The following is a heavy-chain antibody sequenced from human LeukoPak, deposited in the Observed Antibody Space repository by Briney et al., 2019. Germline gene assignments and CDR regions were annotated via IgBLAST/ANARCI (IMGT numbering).Heavy chain of an antibody. CDR3: ARDFYDGFALDY. D-gene: IGHD2/OR15-2a*01. J-gene: IGHJ4*02. V-gene: IGHV3-23*01. Sequence: GGSLRLSCAASGFTFRNHGMNWVRQAPGKGLEWVSGISPSGGGTYYADSVKGRFTISRDDSKNTLSLQMNSLRAEDTAVYYCARDFYDGFALDYWGQGIPVTVS. CDR2: ISPSGGGT. CDR1: GFTFRNHG.